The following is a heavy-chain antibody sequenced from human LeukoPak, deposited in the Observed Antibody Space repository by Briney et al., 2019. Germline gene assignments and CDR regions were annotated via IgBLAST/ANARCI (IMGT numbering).Heavy chain of an antibody. Sequence: GGSLRLSCAASGFTFSSYAMHWVRQAPGKGLEYVSAISSNGGGTYYANSVKGRFTISRDNSKNTVYLQMSSLRPDDTALYYCTKDRPDYYESSGPLEGDALDMWGQGTMVIVSS. CDR2: ISSNGGGT. CDR1: GFTFSSYA. D-gene: IGHD3-22*01. V-gene: IGHV3-64*01. CDR3: TKDRPDYYESSGPLEGDALDM. J-gene: IGHJ3*02.